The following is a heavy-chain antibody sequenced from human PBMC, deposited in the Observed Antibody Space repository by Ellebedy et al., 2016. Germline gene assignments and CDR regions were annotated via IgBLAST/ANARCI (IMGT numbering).Heavy chain of an antibody. CDR2: ISAYNGNT. J-gene: IGHJ4*02. Sequence: ASVKVSXKASGYTFTSYGISWVRQAPGQGLEWMGWISAYNGNTNYAQKLQGRVTMTTDTSTSTAYMELRSLRSDDTAVYYCARSRGYYDSSGYYNYWGQGTLVTVSS. V-gene: IGHV1-18*01. CDR1: GYTFTSYG. CDR3: ARSRGYYDSSGYYNY. D-gene: IGHD3-22*01.